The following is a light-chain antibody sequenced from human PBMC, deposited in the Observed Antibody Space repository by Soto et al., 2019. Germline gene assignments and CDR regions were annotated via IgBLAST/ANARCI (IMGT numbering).Light chain of an antibody. CDR1: SSKIGAGYD. CDR2: GNK. V-gene: IGLV1-40*01. Sequence: SVLTQPPSVSGAPRQMVTISCTGSSSKIGAGYDVHWYQQRPGTARKLLSYGNKHRPSGVPDRFSGSKSGTSPSLAITGLQAEDEAHYCCQAYGSGLSVSDVFGSCTKVTVL. CDR3: QAYGSGLSVSDV. J-gene: IGLJ1*01.